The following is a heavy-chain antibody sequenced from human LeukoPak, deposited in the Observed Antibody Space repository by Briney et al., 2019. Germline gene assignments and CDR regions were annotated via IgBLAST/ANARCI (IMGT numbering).Heavy chain of an antibody. CDR3: ARGARYYDILTGYHY. Sequence: PSETLSLTCAVYGGSFSGYYWSWIRQPPGKGLEWIGEINHSGSTKYNPSLKSRVTISVDTSKNQFSLKLSSVTAADTAVYYCARGARYYDILTGYHYWGQGTLVTVSS. CDR1: GGSFSGYY. V-gene: IGHV4-34*01. D-gene: IGHD3-9*01. J-gene: IGHJ4*02. CDR2: INHSGST.